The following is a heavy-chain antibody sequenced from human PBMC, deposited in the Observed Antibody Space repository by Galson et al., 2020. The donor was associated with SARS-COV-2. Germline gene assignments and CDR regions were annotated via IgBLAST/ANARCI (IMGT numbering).Heavy chain of an antibody. J-gene: IGHJ5*02. CDR1: GGSFSDNY. V-gene: IGHV4-34*01. Sequence: SETLSLTCAVYGGSFSDNYWNWVRQPPGKGLEWIGEISHSGSASYNSSLKSRVTISVDTSNNQFSLRLSSVTAADTAVYYCARDLTAYSPAAGIDLWGQGTLVTVSS. CDR3: ARDLTAYSPAAGIDL. CDR2: ISHSGSA. D-gene: IGHD6-13*01.